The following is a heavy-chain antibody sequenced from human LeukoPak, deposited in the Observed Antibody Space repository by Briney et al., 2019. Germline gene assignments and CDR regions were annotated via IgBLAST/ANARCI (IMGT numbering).Heavy chain of an antibody. CDR2: DYYSGSS. CDR3: ARDLKLDGSSGYYAFDI. V-gene: IGHV4-59*01. CDR1: GGSITDYY. Sequence: PSETLSLTCTVSGGSITDYYWGWIRQPPGKGLGWIGYDYYSGSSNYNPSLKSRVTISLDTSKNQFSLKMSSVTAADTAVYYCARDLKLDGSSGYYAFDIWGQGTMVTVSS. J-gene: IGHJ3*02. D-gene: IGHD3-22*01.